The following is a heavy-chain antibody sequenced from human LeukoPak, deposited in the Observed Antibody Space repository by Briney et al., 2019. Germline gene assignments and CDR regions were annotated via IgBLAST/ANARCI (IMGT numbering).Heavy chain of an antibody. CDR1: GGSISGYY. CDR3: ARGAYYPRGGFDY. CDR2: IYTSGST. D-gene: IGHD1-26*01. V-gene: IGHV4-4*07. Sequence: KTSETLSLTCTVSGGSISGYYWSWIRQPAGKGLEWIGRIYTSGSTNYNPSLKSRVTMSVDTSKNQLSLKLSSVTAADTAVYYCARGAYYPRGGFDYWGQGTLVTVSS. J-gene: IGHJ4*02.